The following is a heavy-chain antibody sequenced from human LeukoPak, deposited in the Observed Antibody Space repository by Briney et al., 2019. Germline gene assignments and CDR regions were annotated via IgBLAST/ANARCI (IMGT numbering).Heavy chain of an antibody. Sequence: GGSLRLSCAASGFTFSGSAMHWVRQASGKGLEWIGRIRSKANSYATAYAASVKGRFTISRDDSKNTAYLQMNSLKTEDTAVYYCTRHVDAYYDYVWGSSGFDYWGQGTLVTVSS. D-gene: IGHD3-16*01. J-gene: IGHJ4*02. CDR1: GFTFSGSA. V-gene: IGHV3-73*01. CDR2: IRSKANSYAT. CDR3: TRHVDAYYDYVWGSSGFDY.